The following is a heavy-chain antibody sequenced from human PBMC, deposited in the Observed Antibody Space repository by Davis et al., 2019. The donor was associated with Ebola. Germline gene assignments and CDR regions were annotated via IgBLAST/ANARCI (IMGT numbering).Heavy chain of an antibody. D-gene: IGHD2-8*02. CDR2: IYPGDSDT. V-gene: IGHV5-51*01. CDR3: ASLRRTITGMDDGFDI. J-gene: IGHJ3*02. CDR1: GYNFASYW. Sequence: GESLKISCKGSGYNFASYWIAWVRQKPGKGLEWMGIIYPGDSDTRYSPSFQGQVTISVDKSTSTAYLQWSGLKASDTAMYYCASLRRTITGMDDGFDIWGQGTMVTVSS.